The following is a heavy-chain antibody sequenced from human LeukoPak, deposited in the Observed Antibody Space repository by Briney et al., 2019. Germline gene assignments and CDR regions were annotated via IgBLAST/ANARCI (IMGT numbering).Heavy chain of an antibody. CDR3: ARDRLDYGDYDAFDI. D-gene: IGHD4-17*01. CDR2: ISSSSSYI. V-gene: IGHV3-21*01. J-gene: IGHJ3*02. CDR1: GFTFSSYS. Sequence: GGSLRLSCAASGFTFSSYSMNWVRQAPGKGLEWVSSISSSSSYIYYADSVKGRFTISRDNAKNSLHLQMSSLRAEDTAVYYCARDRLDYGDYDAFDIWGQGTMVTVSS.